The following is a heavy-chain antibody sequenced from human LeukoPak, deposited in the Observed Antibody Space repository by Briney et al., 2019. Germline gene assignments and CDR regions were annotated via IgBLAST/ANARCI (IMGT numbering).Heavy chain of an antibody. CDR1: GFTFSTYW. CDR2: IKKDGSAK. CDR3: ARGGSGYDFDF. J-gene: IGHJ4*02. V-gene: IGHV3-7*02. Sequence: GGSLRLSCAASGFTFSTYWMTWVRQAPGKGLEWVANIKKDGSAKYYVDSVKGRFTISRDNAENSLYLQMNSLRAEDTAVYCCARGGSGYDFDFWGQGTLVTVSS. D-gene: IGHD5-12*01.